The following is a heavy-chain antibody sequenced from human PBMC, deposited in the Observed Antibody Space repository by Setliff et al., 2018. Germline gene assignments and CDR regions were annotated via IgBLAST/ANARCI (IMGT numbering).Heavy chain of an antibody. V-gene: IGHV4-34*01. CDR3: ARIGGSTTVNLLGLFQTPPDAFDF. J-gene: IGHJ3*01. CDR1: GGSFSYYY. CDR2: RGPNGST. Sequence: SETLSLTCAVSGGSFSYYYWSWVRQSPGRGLEWIGRRGPNGSTNYNPSLGSRATISFDSSKIELSLKLNSVTAADTAVYHCARIGGSTTVNLLGLFQTPPDAFDFWGQGTMVTVSS. D-gene: IGHD4-17*01.